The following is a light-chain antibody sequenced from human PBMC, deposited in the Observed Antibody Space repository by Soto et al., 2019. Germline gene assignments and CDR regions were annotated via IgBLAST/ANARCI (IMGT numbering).Light chain of an antibody. CDR3: QQYNNWPPT. J-gene: IGKJ5*01. Sequence: EIVMTQSPATLSVSPGERATLSCRASQSVSSNLAWYQQKPGQAPRLLIYGASTRATGIPARFSGSGSGTEFTLTLSSLQYEDFAVYYCQQYNNWPPTFGQGTRLEIK. CDR2: GAS. CDR1: QSVSSN. V-gene: IGKV3-15*01.